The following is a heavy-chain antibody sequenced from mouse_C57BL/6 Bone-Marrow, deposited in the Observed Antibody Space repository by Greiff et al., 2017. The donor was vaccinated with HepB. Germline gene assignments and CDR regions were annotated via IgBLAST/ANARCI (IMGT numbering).Heavy chain of an antibody. CDR3: ADHYYGSSYGYFDY. CDR1: GFNIKDDY. J-gene: IGHJ2*01. Sequence: VQLQQSGAELVRPGASVKLSCTASGFNIKDDYMHWVKQRPEQGLEWIGWIDPENGDTEYASKFQGKATITADTSSNTAYLQLSSLTSEDTAVYYCADHYYGSSYGYFDYWGQGTTLTVSS. CDR2: IDPENGDT. D-gene: IGHD1-1*01. V-gene: IGHV14-4*01.